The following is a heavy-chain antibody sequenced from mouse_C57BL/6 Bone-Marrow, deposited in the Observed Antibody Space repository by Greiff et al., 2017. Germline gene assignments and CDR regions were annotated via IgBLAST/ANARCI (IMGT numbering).Heavy chain of an antibody. J-gene: IGHJ2*01. CDR1: GYTFTGYW. V-gene: IGHV1-9*01. D-gene: IGHD1-1*01. CDR3: AREGYYGSSYGDYLDY. Sequence: QVQLQQSGAELMKPGASVKLSCKATGYTFTGYWLEWVKQRPGHGLEWIGEILPGSGSTNYNEKFKGKATFTADTASNTAYMQLSSLTTEDSAIYYCAREGYYGSSYGDYLDYWGRGTTLTVSS. CDR2: ILPGSGST.